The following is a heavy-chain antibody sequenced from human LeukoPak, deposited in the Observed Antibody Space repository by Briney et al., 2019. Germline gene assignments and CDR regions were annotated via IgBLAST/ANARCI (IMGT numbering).Heavy chain of an antibody. CDR3: AREQSVFDNWLDP. CDR2: IWYDESNE. J-gene: IGHJ5*02. V-gene: IGHV3-33*01. CDR1: GFTFSHYG. D-gene: IGHD3-10*01. Sequence: PGGSLRLSCEASGFTFSHYGMHWVRQAPGKGLEWVAVIWYDESNEYYADSVKGRFTVSRNNSKNTLYLQMSSLRAEDTAIYYCAREQSVFDNWLDPWGQGTLVTVSS.